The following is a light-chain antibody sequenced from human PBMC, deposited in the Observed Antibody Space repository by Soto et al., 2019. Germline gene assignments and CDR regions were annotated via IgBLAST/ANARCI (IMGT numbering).Light chain of an antibody. CDR1: QTVSNW. J-gene: IGKJ2*01. CDR3: HPYRQEST. CDR2: KAS. Sequence: DVEMTQSPSTLPTSIGDRVTINCRASQTVSNWLAWYQQKPGKAPKLLIYKASRLESGVPSRFSASGSGTALTLTINRLQYDDFANYFCHPYRQESTFGQGTKLEIK. V-gene: IGKV1-5*03.